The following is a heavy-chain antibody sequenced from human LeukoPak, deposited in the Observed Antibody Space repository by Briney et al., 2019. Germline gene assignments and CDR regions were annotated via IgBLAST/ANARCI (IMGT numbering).Heavy chain of an antibody. J-gene: IGHJ4*02. V-gene: IGHV3-48*02. Sequence: PGGSLRLSCAASGFTFSSYIMNSVRQAPGKGLEWVSYISSSSSTIYYADSVKGRFTISRDNAKNSLYLQMNRLRDEDTDGYGCARGAGLLWFGELLEVDYWGQGTLVTVSS. CDR2: ISSSSSTI. CDR1: GFTFSSYI. D-gene: IGHD3-10*01. CDR3: ARGAGLLWFGELLEVDY.